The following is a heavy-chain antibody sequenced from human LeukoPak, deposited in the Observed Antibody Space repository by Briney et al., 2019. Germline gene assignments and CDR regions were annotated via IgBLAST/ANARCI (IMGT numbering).Heavy chain of an antibody. Sequence: GGSLRLSCAASGFTFSSYAMHWVRQAPGKGLEWVAVISYDGSNKYYADSVKGRFTISRDNSKNTLYLQMNSLRAEDTAVYYCAKDAWTRGYYGSGSSLNYYYYGMDVWGQGTTVTVSS. CDR1: GFTFSSYA. J-gene: IGHJ6*02. V-gene: IGHV3-30-3*01. CDR2: ISYDGSNK. CDR3: AKDAWTRGYYGSGSSLNYYYYGMDV. D-gene: IGHD3-10*01.